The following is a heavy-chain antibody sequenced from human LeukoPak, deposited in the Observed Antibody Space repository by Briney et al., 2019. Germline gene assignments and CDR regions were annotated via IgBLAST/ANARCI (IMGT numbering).Heavy chain of an antibody. Sequence: ASVTVSCTASGYTFTSYGISWVRQAPGQGLEWMGWISAYNGNTNYAQKLQGRVTMTTDTSTSTAYMELRSLRSDDTAVYYCARICKVNHCSSTSCYTQYYFDYWGQGTLVTVSS. V-gene: IGHV1-18*01. CDR2: ISAYNGNT. J-gene: IGHJ4*02. CDR3: ARICKVNHCSSTSCYTQYYFDY. CDR1: GYTFTSYG. D-gene: IGHD2-2*02.